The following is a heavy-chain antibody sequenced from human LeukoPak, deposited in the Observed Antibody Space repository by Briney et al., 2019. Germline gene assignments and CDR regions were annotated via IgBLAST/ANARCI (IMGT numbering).Heavy chain of an antibody. CDR1: GGSFSGYY. V-gene: IGHV4-34*01. D-gene: IGHD2-15*01. J-gene: IGHJ4*02. CDR2: INHSGST. Sequence: SETLSHTCAVYGGSFSGYYWSWIRQPPGKGLEWIGEINHSGSTNYNPSLKSRVTISVDTSKNQFSLKLSSVTAADTAVYYCARSLVVAAPGDYWGQGTLVTVSS. CDR3: ARSLVVAAPGDY.